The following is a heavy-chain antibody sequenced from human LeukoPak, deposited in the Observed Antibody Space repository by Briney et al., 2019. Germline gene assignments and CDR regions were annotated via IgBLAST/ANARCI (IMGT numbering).Heavy chain of an antibody. CDR1: GGSISSYY. Sequence: SETLSLTCTVSGGSISSYYWSWIRQPPGKGLEWIGYMYYSGSTKYNPSLKSRLTMSLDTSKKQFSLELSSVTAADTAVYYCVGQDAGRGAFDIWGQGTMVTVSS. J-gene: IGHJ3*02. CDR2: MYYSGST. D-gene: IGHD1-26*01. CDR3: VGQDAGRGAFDI. V-gene: IGHV4-59*01.